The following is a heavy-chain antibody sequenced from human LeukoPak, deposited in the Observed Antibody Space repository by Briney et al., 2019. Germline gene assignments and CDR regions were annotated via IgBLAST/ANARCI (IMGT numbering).Heavy chain of an antibody. Sequence: GASVKVSCKASGGTFSSYAISWVRQATGQGLEWMGWMNPNSGNTGYAQKFQGRVTMTRNTSISTAYMELSSLRSEDTAVYYCARDYVWGSYASGDYWGQGTLVTVSS. V-gene: IGHV1-8*02. CDR1: GGTFSSYA. CDR2: MNPNSGNT. D-gene: IGHD3-16*01. J-gene: IGHJ4*02. CDR3: ARDYVWGSYASGDY.